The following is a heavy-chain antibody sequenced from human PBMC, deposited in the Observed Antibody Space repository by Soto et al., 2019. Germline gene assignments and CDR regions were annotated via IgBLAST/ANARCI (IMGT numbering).Heavy chain of an antibody. J-gene: IGHJ4*02. CDR2: ISAYNGNT. CDR1: GYTFTSYG. D-gene: IGHD2-2*01. Sequence: ASVKVSCKASGYTFTSYGISWVRQAPGQGLEWMGWISAYNGNTNYAQKLRGRVTMTTDTSTSTAYMELRSLRSDDTAVYYCARDHDVVVPAAPDYWGQGTLVTVSS. V-gene: IGHV1-18*01. CDR3: ARDHDVVVPAAPDY.